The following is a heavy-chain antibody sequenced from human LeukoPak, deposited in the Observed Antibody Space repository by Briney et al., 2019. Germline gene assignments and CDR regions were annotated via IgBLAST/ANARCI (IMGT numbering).Heavy chain of an antibody. Sequence: SETLSLTFGVYGASFSGYWSWIRQPPGEGLEWIGQMHHSGSTSYNSSLRSRVTISVDTSKNQFSLKVTSVTAADTAVYYCARHGGYYFDYWGPGTLVTVSS. V-gene: IGHV4-34*01. D-gene: IGHD3-16*01. CDR1: GASFSGY. J-gene: IGHJ4*02. CDR2: MHHSGST. CDR3: ARHGGYYFDY.